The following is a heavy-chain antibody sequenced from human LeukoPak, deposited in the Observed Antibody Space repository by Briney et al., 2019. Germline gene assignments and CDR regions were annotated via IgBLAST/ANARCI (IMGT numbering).Heavy chain of an antibody. CDR1: GGSISSYY. CDR3: AREWYCGGDCWGWFDP. Sequence: SETLSLTCTVSGGSISSYYWSWIRQPPGKGLEWIGYIYYSGSTNYNPSLKSRVTISVDTSKNQFSLKLSSVTAADTAVYYCAREWYCGGDCWGWFDPWGQGTLVTVSS. D-gene: IGHD2-21*02. V-gene: IGHV4-59*12. CDR2: IYYSGST. J-gene: IGHJ5*02.